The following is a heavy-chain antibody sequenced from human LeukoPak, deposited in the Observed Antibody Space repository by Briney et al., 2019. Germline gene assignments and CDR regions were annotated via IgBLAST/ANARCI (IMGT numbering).Heavy chain of an antibody. Sequence: AVTVCLSCAASGFTSSGYWRTWDRHAPGKELKWVANTKQDGTKKYYVDYVKGRFTISRDNTKNSVYLQMSSLRAEDTAVYYCARVWGTTASDHWGQGTLVMVSS. D-gene: IGHD3-16*01. CDR3: ARVWGTTASDH. CDR2: TKQDGTKK. CDR1: GFTSSGYW. V-gene: IGHV3-7*01. J-gene: IGHJ4*02.